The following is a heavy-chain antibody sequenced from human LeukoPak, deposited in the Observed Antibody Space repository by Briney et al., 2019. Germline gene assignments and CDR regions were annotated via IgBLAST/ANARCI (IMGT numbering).Heavy chain of an antibody. J-gene: IGHJ5*02. D-gene: IGHD6-13*01. CDR3: ARHGSDSIAAAGTVWFDP. CDR1: GDSISSTTYY. Sequence: SETLSLTCTVSGDSISSTTYYWGWIRQPPGKGLEWIGHIYYSGSTYYNPSLRSRVTISVDTSKNQFSLRLSSVTAADTAVYYCARHGSDSIAAAGTVWFDPWGQGTLVAVSS. CDR2: IYYSGST. V-gene: IGHV4-39*01.